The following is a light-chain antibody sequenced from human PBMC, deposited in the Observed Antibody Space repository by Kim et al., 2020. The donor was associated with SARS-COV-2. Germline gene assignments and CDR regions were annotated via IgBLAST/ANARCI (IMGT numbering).Light chain of an antibody. V-gene: IGKV3-15*01. CDR1: HSIRSN. CDR2: GAS. Sequence: VSPGERATRSCRASHSIRSNLAWYQHKPGQSPRLLIYGASTRASGISDRFSGSGSGTEFTLTISSLQSEDFALYYCQQYNDWRLYTFGQGTKLEIK. CDR3: QQYNDWRLYT. J-gene: IGKJ2*01.